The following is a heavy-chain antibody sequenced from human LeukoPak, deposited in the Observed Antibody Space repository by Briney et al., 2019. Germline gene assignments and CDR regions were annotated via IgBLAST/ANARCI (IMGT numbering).Heavy chain of an antibody. V-gene: IGHV3-23*01. Sequence: GGSLRLSCAASGFTFSSYAMSWVRQAPGKGLEWVSAISGSGGSTYYADPVKGRFTISRDNSKNTLYLQMNSLRAEDTAVYYCAKDRAAVAVDGYAFDIWGQGTMVTVSS. CDR3: AKDRAAVAVDGYAFDI. CDR2: ISGSGGST. CDR1: GFTFSSYA. D-gene: IGHD6-19*01. J-gene: IGHJ3*02.